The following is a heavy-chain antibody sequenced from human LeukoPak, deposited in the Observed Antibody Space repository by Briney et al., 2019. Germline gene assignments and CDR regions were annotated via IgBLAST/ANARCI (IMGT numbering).Heavy chain of an antibody. V-gene: IGHV1-58*01. Sequence: SVKVSCKASGFTFSGSAVQWVRQARGQPLEWLGWIIVDSGKTQYQQRLQQRVTITRDMSTNTAYMELSSLTPEDTAVYYCAADSTPMVRGFLIAFAYWGQGAQVTVSS. D-gene: IGHD3-10*01. CDR3: AADSTPMVRGFLIAFAY. J-gene: IGHJ4*02. CDR2: IIVDSGKT. CDR1: GFTFSGSA.